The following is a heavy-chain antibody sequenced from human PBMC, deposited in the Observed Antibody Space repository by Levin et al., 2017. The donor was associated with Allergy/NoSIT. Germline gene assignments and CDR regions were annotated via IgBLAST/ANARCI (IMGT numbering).Heavy chain of an antibody. D-gene: IGHD3-22*01. Sequence: SQTLSLTCTVSGGSISSGGYYWSWIRQHPGKGLEWIGYIYYSWSTYYNPSLKSRVTISVDTSKNQFSLKLSSVTAADTAVYYCARDGSNYYDSSGAPGHYFDYWGQGTLVTVSS. CDR3: ARDGSNYYDSSGAPGHYFDY. J-gene: IGHJ4*02. V-gene: IGHV4-31*03. CDR2: IYYSWST. CDR1: GGSISSGGYY.